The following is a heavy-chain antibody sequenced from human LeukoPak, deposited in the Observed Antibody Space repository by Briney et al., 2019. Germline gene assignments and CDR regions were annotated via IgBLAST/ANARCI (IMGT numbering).Heavy chain of an antibody. CDR2: INHSGST. CDR1: GGSFSGYY. Sequence: PSETLSLTCAVYGGSFSGYYWSWIRQPPGKGLEWIGEINHSGSTNYNPSLKSRVTISVDTSKNQFSLKLSSMTAADTAVYYCARGVVLYSYYYDSSGYYRFDYWGQGTLVTVSS. CDR3: ARGVVLYSYYYDSSGYYRFDY. V-gene: IGHV4-34*01. D-gene: IGHD3-22*01. J-gene: IGHJ4*02.